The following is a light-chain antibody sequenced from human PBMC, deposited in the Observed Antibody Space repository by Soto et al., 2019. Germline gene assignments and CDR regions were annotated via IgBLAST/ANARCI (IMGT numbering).Light chain of an antibody. J-gene: IGKJ3*01. CDR1: RDIDNY. V-gene: IGKV1-33*01. CDR2: DAS. Sequence: DTQMTQSPSSLSASVGDRVTITCQASRDIDNYINWYQQKPGKAPKLLIHDASQLETGVPTRFSGSGSGTDFSFTIKSLQPEDFATYYCQQYDHLPLTFGPWTKVDVK. CDR3: QQYDHLPLT.